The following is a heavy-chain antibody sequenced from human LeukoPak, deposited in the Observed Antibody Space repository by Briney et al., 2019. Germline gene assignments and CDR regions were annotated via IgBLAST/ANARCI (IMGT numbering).Heavy chain of an antibody. D-gene: IGHD4-11*01. V-gene: IGHV5-51*01. Sequence: GESLKVSCKGFGYGFTSYWIGWVRQMPGKGLEWMGIIYPGDSDTRYSPSFQGQVTISADKSISTAYLQWCSLKASDTAMYYCARHAATVTGNWFDPWGQGTLVTVSS. CDR1: GYGFTSYW. CDR2: IYPGDSDT. CDR3: ARHAATVTGNWFDP. J-gene: IGHJ5*02.